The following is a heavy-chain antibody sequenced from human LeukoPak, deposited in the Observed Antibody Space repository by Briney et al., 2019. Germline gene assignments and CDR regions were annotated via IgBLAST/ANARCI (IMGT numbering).Heavy chain of an antibody. D-gene: IGHD3-3*01. Sequence: GGSLRLSCAASGLTFDDYGMSWVRQAPGKGLEWVSGINWNGGSTGYADSVKGRFTISRDNAKNSLYLQMNSLRAEDTALYYCARVGAAVWSGYYTDYYYYYYMDVWGKGTTVTVSS. CDR3: ARVGAAVWSGYYTDYYYYYYMDV. CDR1: GLTFDDYG. J-gene: IGHJ6*03. V-gene: IGHV3-20*04. CDR2: INWNGGST.